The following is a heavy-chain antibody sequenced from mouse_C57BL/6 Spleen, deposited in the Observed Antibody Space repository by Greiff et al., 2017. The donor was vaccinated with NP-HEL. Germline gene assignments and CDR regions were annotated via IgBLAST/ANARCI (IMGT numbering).Heavy chain of an antibody. Sequence: QVQLQQPGAELVRPGSSVKLSCKASGYTFTSYWMDWVKQRPGQGLEWIGNIYPSDSETHYNQKFKDKATLTVDKSSSTAYMQLSSLTSEDSAVYYCARGYYGSGNFDYWGQGTTLTVSS. CDR1: GYTFTSYW. CDR2: IYPSDSET. V-gene: IGHV1-61*01. J-gene: IGHJ2*01. CDR3: ARGYYGSGNFDY. D-gene: IGHD1-1*01.